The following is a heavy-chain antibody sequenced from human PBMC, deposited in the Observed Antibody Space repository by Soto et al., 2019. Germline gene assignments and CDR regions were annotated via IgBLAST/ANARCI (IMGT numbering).Heavy chain of an antibody. CDR3: AKGYCTSGSCLYYYGLED. V-gene: IGHV3-30*04. D-gene: IGHD2-15*01. Sequence: GWSLRLACVSSGLTFNSYAMHWVRQAPGKGLEWVAVIAYDESSKYYIDSVRGRFTISRDNSKNTLFLEMNSLRSEDTAVYFCAKGYCTSGSCLYYYGLEDWGQGTTVTVSS. CDR1: GLTFNSYA. CDR2: IAYDESSK. J-gene: IGHJ6*02.